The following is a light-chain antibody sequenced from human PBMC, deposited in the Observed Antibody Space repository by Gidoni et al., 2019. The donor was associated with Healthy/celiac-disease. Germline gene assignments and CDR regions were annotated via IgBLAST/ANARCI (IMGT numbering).Light chain of an antibody. Sequence: DIQMTQSPSSLSASVGDRVTITCRASQSISSYLNWYQQKPGKAPKLLIYAASSLQSGVPSRFRGSGSGTEFTLTISSLQPEDFATYYCQKSYSTPRRFGQGTKLEIK. CDR3: QKSYSTPRR. V-gene: IGKV1-39*01. J-gene: IGKJ2*04. CDR1: QSISSY. CDR2: AAS.